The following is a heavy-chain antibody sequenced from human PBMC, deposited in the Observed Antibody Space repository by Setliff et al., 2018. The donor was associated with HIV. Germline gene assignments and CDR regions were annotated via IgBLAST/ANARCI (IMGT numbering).Heavy chain of an antibody. CDR2: VDPENNKT. CDR3: ATDLPDGGGGYYIGGC. V-gene: IGHV1-69-2*01. CDR1: GYTFTDDY. J-gene: IGHJ4*02. Sequence: GASVKVSCKASGYTFTDDYMHWVQQAPGKGLEWMGRVDPENNKTIYTEKFQGRVSMTADTSTDTAYMELWSLTSEDTSVYYCATDLPDGGGGYYIGGCWGQGTQGTVSS. D-gene: IGHD3-3*01.